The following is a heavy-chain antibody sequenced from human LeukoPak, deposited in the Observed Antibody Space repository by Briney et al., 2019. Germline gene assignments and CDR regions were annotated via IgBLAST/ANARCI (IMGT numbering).Heavy chain of an antibody. J-gene: IGHJ5*02. CDR3: AKTRSRNMITFGGVENWFDP. D-gene: IGHD3-16*01. CDR2: ISWDGGST. CDR1: GFTFDDYA. V-gene: IGHV3-43D*03. Sequence: GGSLRLSCAASGFTFDDYAMHWVRQAPGKGLEWVSLISWDGGSTYYADSVKGRFTISRDTSKNTLYLQMNSLRAEDTAVYYCAKTRSRNMITFGGVENWFDPWGQGTLVTVSS.